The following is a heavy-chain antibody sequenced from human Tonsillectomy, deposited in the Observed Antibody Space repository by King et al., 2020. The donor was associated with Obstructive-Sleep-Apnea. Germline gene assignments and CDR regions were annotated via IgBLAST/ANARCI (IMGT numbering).Heavy chain of an antibody. CDR2: IYYSGST. V-gene: IGHV4-59*01. D-gene: IGHD6-19*01. CDR1: GGSISSYY. CDR3: ARGIAVAGSLIDY. J-gene: IGHJ4*02. Sequence: QLQESGPGLVKPSETLSLTCTVSGGSISSYYWSWIRQPPGKGLEWIGYIYYSGSTNYNPSLKSRVTISVDTSKNQFSLKLSSVTAADTAVYYCARGIAVAGSLIDYWGQGTLVTVSS.